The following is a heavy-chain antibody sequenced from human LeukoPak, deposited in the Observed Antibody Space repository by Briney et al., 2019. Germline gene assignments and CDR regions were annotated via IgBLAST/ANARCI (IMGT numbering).Heavy chain of an antibody. CDR1: GFTFRTYS. D-gene: IGHD3-3*01. V-gene: IGHV3-74*01. CDR2: INSDGSST. CDR3: ARALQANDLFDY. Sequence: GGSLRLSCAASGFTFRTYSMNWVRQAPGKGLVWVSRINSDGSSTSYADSVKGRFTISRDNAKNTLYLQMNSLRAEDTAVYYCARALQANDLFDYWGQGTLVTVSS. J-gene: IGHJ4*02.